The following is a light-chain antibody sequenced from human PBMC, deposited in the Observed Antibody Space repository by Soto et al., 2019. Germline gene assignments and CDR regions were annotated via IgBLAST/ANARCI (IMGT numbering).Light chain of an antibody. CDR3: QQYNDWPPCT. CDR2: GTT. CDR1: QSVGIN. Sequence: IVMTQSPVALSVSPGDRATLSCRASQSVGINLAWYQQKAGLAPRLLFFGTTNRATGVPDRFSSSGSGTEFTLTITSLQSEDSAIYYCQQYNDWPPCTVGQGT. V-gene: IGKV3D-15*01. J-gene: IGKJ2*02.